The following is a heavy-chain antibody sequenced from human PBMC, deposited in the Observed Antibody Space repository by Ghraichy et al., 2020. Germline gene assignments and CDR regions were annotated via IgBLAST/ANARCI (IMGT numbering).Heavy chain of an antibody. J-gene: IGHJ3*01. D-gene: IGHD2-2*01. V-gene: IGHV3-21*01. CDR2: ISSSSSYI. CDR3: ARDRGYQLLRKARTGAFDV. Sequence: GGSLRLSCAASGFTFSSYSMNWVRQAPGKGLEWVSSISSSSSYIYYADSVKGRFTISRDNAKNSLYLQMNSLRAEDTAVYYCARDRGYQLLRKARTGAFDVWGQGTMVTVSS. CDR1: GFTFSSYS.